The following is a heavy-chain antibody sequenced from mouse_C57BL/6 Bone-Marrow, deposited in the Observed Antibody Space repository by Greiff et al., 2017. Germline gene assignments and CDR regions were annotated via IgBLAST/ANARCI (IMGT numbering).Heavy chain of an antibody. CDR2: IYPRSGNT. V-gene: IGHV1-81*01. CDR3: AKTAQVPLDY. Sequence: VHLVESGAELARPGASVKLSCKASGYTFTSYGISWVKQRTGQGLEWIGEIYPRSGNTYYNEKFKGKATLTADKSSSTAYMELRSLTSEDSAVYFCAKTAQVPLDYWGQGTTLTVSS. CDR1: GYTFTSYG. D-gene: IGHD3-2*02. J-gene: IGHJ2*01.